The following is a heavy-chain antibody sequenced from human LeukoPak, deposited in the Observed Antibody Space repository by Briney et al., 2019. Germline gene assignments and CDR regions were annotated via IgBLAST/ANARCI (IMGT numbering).Heavy chain of an antibody. CDR3: ARAGGQLLHGFGYFEY. J-gene: IGHJ4*02. CDR2: ISYDGDNK. V-gene: IGHV3-30*03. CDR1: GFTFSSYW. Sequence: GGSLRLSCAVSGFTFSSYWMHWVRQAPGKGLQWVSTISYDGDNKYYVDSVKGRFTISRDNSKNTLYLQMNSLRAEDTAVYYCARAGGQLLHGFGYFEYWGQGTLVTVSS. D-gene: IGHD6-13*01.